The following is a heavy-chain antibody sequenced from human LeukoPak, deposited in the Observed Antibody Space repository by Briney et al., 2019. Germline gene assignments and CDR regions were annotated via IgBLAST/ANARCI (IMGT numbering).Heavy chain of an antibody. D-gene: IGHD2-2*01. V-gene: IGHV4-4*02. Sequence: SETLSLTCVVSGASIISAKWWSWVRQSPGKGLEWIGEIYHTGSTNYNPSLKSRVTISLDTSMKKFSLKLNSVTAADTAVYYCASTERCSTTCPLDYWGQGTLVTVSS. J-gene: IGHJ4*02. CDR1: GASIISAKW. CDR2: IYHTGST. CDR3: ASTERCSTTCPLDY.